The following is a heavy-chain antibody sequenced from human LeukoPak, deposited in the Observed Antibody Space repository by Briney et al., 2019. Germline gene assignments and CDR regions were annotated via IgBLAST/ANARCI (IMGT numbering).Heavy chain of an antibody. CDR1: GYTFTSYD. CDR3: GRTGGSGSEIYDASDY. J-gene: IGHJ4*02. V-gene: IGHV1-8*01. D-gene: IGHD3-10*01. Sequence: GASVRVSCKASGYTFTSYDINWVRQATGQGLEWMGWMNPNSGNTGYAQKFQGRVTMTRNTSISTAYMELSSLRSEDTAVYYCGRTGGSGSEIYDASDYWGQGTLVTVSS. CDR2: MNPNSGNT.